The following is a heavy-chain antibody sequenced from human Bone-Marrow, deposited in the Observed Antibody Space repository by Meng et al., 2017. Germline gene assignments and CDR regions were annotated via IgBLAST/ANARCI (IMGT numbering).Heavy chain of an antibody. J-gene: IGHJ5*02. CDR2: IYHSGST. CDR1: GGSISSSNW. Sequence: QVDLHEAGPGRGNPSGTLSLTCAVSGGSISSSNWWRWVRQPPGKGLEWIGEIYHSGSTNYNPSLKSRVTISVDKSKNQFSLKLSSVTAADTAVYYCARAAYDIWSGYAPWGQGSLVTVSS. D-gene: IGHD3-3*01. V-gene: IGHV4-4*02. CDR3: ARAAYDIWSGYAP.